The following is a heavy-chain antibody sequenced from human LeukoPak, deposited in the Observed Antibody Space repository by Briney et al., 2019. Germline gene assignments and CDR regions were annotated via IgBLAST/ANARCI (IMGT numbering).Heavy chain of an antibody. CDR1: GGSFIGFH. D-gene: IGHD2-2*01. V-gene: IGHV4-34*01. J-gene: IGHJ5*02. CDR3: ASGGPRYCSSTSCYRYNWFDP. CDR2: INHSGST. Sequence: SETLSLTCAVYGGSFIGFHWNWIRQPPGKGLEWIGDINHSGSTNYNPSLTSRVTISVDTSKNQFSLKLSSVTAADTAVYYCASGGPRYCSSTSCYRYNWFDPWGQGTLVTVSS.